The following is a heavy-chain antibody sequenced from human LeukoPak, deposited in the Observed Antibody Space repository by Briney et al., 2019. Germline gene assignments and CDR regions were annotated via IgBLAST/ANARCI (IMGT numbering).Heavy chain of an antibody. CDR2: ISSTSIYT. J-gene: IGHJ4*02. D-gene: IGHD6-13*01. V-gene: IGHV3-11*05. CDR3: AREDGYSSSWYSDY. CDR1: GFTFSDYY. Sequence: GGSLRLSCAASGFTFSDYYMSWIRQAPGKGLEWVSDISSTSIYTNYADSVKGRFTISRDNAKNSLYLQMNSLRAEDTAVYYCAREDGYSSSWYSDYWGQATLVTVSS.